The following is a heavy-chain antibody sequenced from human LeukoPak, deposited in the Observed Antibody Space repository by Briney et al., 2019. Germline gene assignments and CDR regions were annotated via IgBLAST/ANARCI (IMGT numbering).Heavy chain of an antibody. D-gene: IGHD3-22*01. CDR1: GHTFTGYY. J-gene: IGHJ4*02. CDR3: ARDRGYYYDSSGYYYFDY. CDR2: INPNSGGT. Sequence: GASVKVSCKASGHTFTGYYMHWVRQAPGQGPEWMGWINPNSGGTNYAQKFQGRVTMTRDTSISTAYMELSRLRSDDTAVYYCARDRGYYYDSSGYYYFDYWGQGTLVTVSS. V-gene: IGHV1-2*02.